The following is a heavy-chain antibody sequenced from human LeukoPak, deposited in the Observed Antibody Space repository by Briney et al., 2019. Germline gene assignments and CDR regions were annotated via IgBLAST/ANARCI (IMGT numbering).Heavy chain of an antibody. CDR3: ARVDGDYRENWFDP. Sequence: PSETLSLTCTVSGGSISSSSYYWGWIRQPPGEGLEWIGSIYYSGSTNYNPSLKSRVTISVDTSKNQFSLKLSSVTAADTAVYYCARVDGDYRENWFDPWGQGTLVTVSS. D-gene: IGHD4-17*01. CDR2: IYYSGST. J-gene: IGHJ5*02. CDR1: GGSISSSSYY. V-gene: IGHV4-39*07.